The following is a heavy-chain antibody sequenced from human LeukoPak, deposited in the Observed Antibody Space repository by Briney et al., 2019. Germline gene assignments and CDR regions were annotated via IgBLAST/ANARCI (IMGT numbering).Heavy chain of an antibody. V-gene: IGHV4-39*07. CDR2: IYYSGST. Sequence: SQTLSLTCTVSGGSISSSSYYWGWIRQPPGKGLEWIGSIYYSGSTYYTPSLKSRVTISVDTSKNQFSLKLSSVTAADTAVYYCASYSSGYSDYWGQGTLVTVAS. CDR1: GGSISSSSYY. J-gene: IGHJ4*02. CDR3: ASYSSGYSDY. D-gene: IGHD3-22*01.